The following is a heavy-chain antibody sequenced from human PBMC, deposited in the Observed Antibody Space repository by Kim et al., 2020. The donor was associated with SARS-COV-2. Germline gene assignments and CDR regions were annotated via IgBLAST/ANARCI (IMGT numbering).Heavy chain of an antibody. CDR2: INAGNGNT. CDR3: ARDGGETALLDIVYNWFDP. D-gene: IGHD3-10*01. J-gene: IGHJ5*02. V-gene: IGHV1-3*01. CDR1: GYTFTSYA. Sequence: ASVKVSCKASGYTFTSYAMHWVRQAPGQRLEWMGWINAGNGNTKYSQKFQGRVTITRDTSASTAYMELSSLRSEDTAVYYCARDGGETALLDIVYNWFDPWGQGTLVTVSS.